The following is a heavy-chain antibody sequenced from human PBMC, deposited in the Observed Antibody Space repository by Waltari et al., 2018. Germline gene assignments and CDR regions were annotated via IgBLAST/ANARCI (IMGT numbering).Heavy chain of an antibody. Sequence: VQLVQSGAEVKKPGATVKITCKVTGYTFPDYYMHWVQQAPGKGLEWMGLVDAEDGETIYAEKCQGRVTITADTSTDTAYMELSSRRSEDTAVYYCATFKKRWLQFNYWGQGTLVTVSS. CDR3: ATFKKRWLQFNY. CDR1: GYTFPDYY. CDR2: VDAEDGET. V-gene: IGHV1-69-2*01. D-gene: IGHD5-12*01. J-gene: IGHJ4*02.